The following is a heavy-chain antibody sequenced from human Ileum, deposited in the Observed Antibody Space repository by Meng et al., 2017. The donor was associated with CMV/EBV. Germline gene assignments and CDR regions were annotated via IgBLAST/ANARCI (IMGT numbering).Heavy chain of an antibody. D-gene: IGHD1-20*01. Sequence: GGSINSGGYSWSWIRQPPRKGLEWIGYIYHSGSTYYNPSLKSRVTISIDRSKNQFSLKLSSVTAADTAVYYCAREGSITGTTAVLDPWGQGTLVTVSS. V-gene: IGHV4-30-2*01. CDR1: GGSINSGGYS. CDR2: IYHSGST. CDR3: AREGSITGTTAVLDP. J-gene: IGHJ5*02.